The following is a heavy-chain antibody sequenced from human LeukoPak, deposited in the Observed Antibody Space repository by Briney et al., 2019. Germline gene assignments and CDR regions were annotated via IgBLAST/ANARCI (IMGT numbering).Heavy chain of an antibody. CDR1: GFTFSSYS. CDR2: INEDGSST. D-gene: IGHD2-21*02. Sequence: GGSLRLSCAASGFTFSSYSMNWVRQAPGKGLEWVSRINEDGSSTSYAESVRGRFTISRDNAKNTLYLQMNSLRAEDTAVYYCTRDTFGARDSRGQGTLVTVSS. CDR3: TRDTFGARDS. V-gene: IGHV3-74*01. J-gene: IGHJ4*02.